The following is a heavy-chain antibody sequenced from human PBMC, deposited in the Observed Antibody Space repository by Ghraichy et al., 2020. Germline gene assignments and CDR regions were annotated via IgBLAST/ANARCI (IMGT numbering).Heavy chain of an antibody. J-gene: IGHJ4*02. D-gene: IGHD2-15*01. CDR3: ARDPGYCSGGRCYLEQFDC. CDR1: GFTFISYS. V-gene: IGHV3-21*01. Sequence: GGSLRLSCAASGFTFISYSMNWVRQAPGKGLEWVSVIYSGSSYIEYADSVKGRFTISRDNAKNSLYLQMNSLRAEDTAVYYCARDPGYCSGGRCYLEQFDCWGQGTLVTVSS. CDR2: IYSGSSYI.